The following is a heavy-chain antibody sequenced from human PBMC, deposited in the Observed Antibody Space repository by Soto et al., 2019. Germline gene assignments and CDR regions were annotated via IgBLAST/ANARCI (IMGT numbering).Heavy chain of an antibody. CDR2: INPSGGST. CDR1: GYTFTSYY. D-gene: IGHD3-22*01. J-gene: IGHJ4*02. V-gene: IGHV1-46*01. CDR3: ASNYYDSSPNFDY. Sequence: ASVEVVCKASGYTFTSYYMHWVRQAPGQGLEWMGIINPSGGSTSYAQKFQGRVTMTRDTSTSTVYMELSSLRYEDTAVYYCASNYYDSSPNFDYWGQGTLVTVSA.